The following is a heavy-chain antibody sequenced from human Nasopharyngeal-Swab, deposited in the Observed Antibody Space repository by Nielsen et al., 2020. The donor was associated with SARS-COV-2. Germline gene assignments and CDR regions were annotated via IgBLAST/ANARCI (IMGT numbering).Heavy chain of an antibody. D-gene: IGHD2-21*01. J-gene: IGHJ6*02. V-gene: IGHV3-30-3*01. CDR1: GFTFSSYA. CDR2: ISYDGSNK. CDR3: ARDMWCGDGGMDV. Sequence: GESLKISCAASGFTFSSYAMHWVRQAPGKGLEWVAVISYDGSNKYYADSVKGRFTISRDNSKNTLYLQMNSLRAEDTAVYYCARDMWCGDGGMDVWGQGTTVTVSS.